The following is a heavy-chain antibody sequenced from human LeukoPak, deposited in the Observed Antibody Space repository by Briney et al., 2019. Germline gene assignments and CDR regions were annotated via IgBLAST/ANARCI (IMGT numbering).Heavy chain of an antibody. J-gene: IGHJ4*02. V-gene: IGHV3-30*02. CDR2: IRYDGSNK. D-gene: IGHD6-19*01. CDR1: GFTFSSSA. CDR3: AKDKSIAVATPDY. Sequence: GGSLRLSCAASGFTFSSSAMSWVRQAPGKGLEWVAFIRYDGSNKYYADSVKGRFTISRDNSKNTLYLQMNSLRAEDAAVYYCAKDKSIAVATPDYWGQGTLVTVSS.